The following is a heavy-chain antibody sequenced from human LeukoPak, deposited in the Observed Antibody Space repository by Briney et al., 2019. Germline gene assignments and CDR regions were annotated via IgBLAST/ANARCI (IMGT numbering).Heavy chain of an antibody. Sequence: ASVKVSCKASGYTFTGYYMHWVRQAPGQGLEWMGWINPNSGGTNYAQKFQGRVTMTRDTSISTAYMGLSRLRSDDTAVYYYARDDGYCSGGSCPAFDYWGQGTLVTVSS. CDR3: ARDDGYCSGGSCPAFDY. CDR1: GYTFTGYY. D-gene: IGHD2-15*01. V-gene: IGHV1-2*02. CDR2: INPNSGGT. J-gene: IGHJ4*02.